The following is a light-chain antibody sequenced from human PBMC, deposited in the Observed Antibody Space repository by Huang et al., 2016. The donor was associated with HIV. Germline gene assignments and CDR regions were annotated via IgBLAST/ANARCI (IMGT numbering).Light chain of an antibody. Sequence: EIVMTQSPATLSVSPGGRATLSCRASQSVGSNLAWYQQKLGQAPRLLIYGAFSRATGIPARFSGRGSGTEFTLTITSLQSEDFALYYCQQYNDGRTFGQGTKVET. V-gene: IGKV3-15*01. J-gene: IGKJ1*01. CDR2: GAF. CDR3: QQYNDGRT. CDR1: QSVGSN.